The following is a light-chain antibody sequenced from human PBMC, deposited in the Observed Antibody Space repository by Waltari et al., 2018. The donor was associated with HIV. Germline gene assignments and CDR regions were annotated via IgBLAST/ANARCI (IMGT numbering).Light chain of an antibody. Sequence: DIQLTQSPSNLSASVGDRVTTTCRASQSVNKWLAWFQQKPGKAPKLLIYQASSIGSEVPSRFSGSGSGTEFTLTVNSLQPDDFATYYCQQYISYPFTFGPGTKVDIK. CDR1: QSVNKW. CDR2: QAS. V-gene: IGKV1-5*03. CDR3: QQYISYPFT. J-gene: IGKJ3*01.